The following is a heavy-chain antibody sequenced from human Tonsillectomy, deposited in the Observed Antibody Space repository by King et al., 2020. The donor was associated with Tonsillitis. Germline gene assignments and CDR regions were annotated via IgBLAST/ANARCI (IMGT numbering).Heavy chain of an antibody. Sequence: VQLVESGGGVVQPGRSLRLSCVVSGFTFSSYGMHWVRQAPGKGLEWVAVIWYDGSNRDYVDSVKGRFTIPRDDSKNTLYLQMNSLRAEDTAVYYCARKNDWYFDLWGRGTLVTVSS. CDR3: ARKNDWYFDL. CDR2: IWYDGSNR. V-gene: IGHV3-33*08. J-gene: IGHJ2*01. CDR1: GFTFSSYG. D-gene: IGHD1-1*01.